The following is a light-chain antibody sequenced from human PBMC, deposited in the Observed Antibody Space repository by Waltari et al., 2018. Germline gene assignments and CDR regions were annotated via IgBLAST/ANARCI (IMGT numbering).Light chain of an antibody. V-gene: IGKV4-1*01. CDR2: WAS. CDR1: QSVLYSSNNKNY. CDR3: QQYYSTSYT. J-gene: IGKJ2*01. Sequence: DIVMTQSPDSLAVSLGERATINCQSSQSVLYSSNNKNYLAWYQQKPGQPPKLLIYWASTRESGVPDRFSGSGSETDFTLTISSLQAEDVAVYYCQQYYSTSYTFGQGTKLEIK.